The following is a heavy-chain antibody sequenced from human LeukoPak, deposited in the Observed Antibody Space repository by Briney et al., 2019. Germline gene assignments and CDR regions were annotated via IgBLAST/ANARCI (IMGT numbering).Heavy chain of an antibody. CDR2: IYYSGST. CDR1: GGSISSYY. Sequence: PSETLSLTCTVSGGSISSYYWSWIRQPPGKGLEWIGYIYYSGSTNYNPSLRSRVTISVDTSKNQFSLKLSSVTAADTAVYYCAREVTTKYYFDSWGQGTLVTVSS. V-gene: IGHV4-59*12. D-gene: IGHD1-14*01. J-gene: IGHJ4*02. CDR3: AREVTTKYYFDS.